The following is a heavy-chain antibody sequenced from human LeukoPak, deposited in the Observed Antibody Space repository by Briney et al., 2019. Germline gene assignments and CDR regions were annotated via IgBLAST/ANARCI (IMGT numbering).Heavy chain of an antibody. J-gene: IGHJ4*02. V-gene: IGHV4-39*01. D-gene: IGHD6-19*01. CDR1: GDSISINYN. CDR2: IFYSGAT. CDR3: VRHRQWLLFPDY. Sequence: SEALSLTCTVSGDSISINYNWGWIRQPPGKGLEWIGSIFYSGATYYSPSLKSRVTISVDTSKNQFSLKLSSMTAADTAVYYCVRHRQWLLFPDYWGQGTLVTVSS.